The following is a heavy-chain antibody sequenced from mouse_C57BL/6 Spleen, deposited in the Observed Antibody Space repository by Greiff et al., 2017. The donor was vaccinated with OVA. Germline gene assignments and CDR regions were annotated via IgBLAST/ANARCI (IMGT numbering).Heavy chain of an antibody. Sequence: VKLMESGAELARPGASVKLSCKASGYTFTSYGISWVKQRTGQGLEWIGEIYPRSGNTYYNEKFKGKATLTADKSSSTAYMELRSLTSEDSAVYFCARAELGYYAMDYWGQGTSVTVSS. CDR2: IYPRSGNT. J-gene: IGHJ4*01. CDR1: GYTFTSYG. CDR3: ARAELGYYAMDY. V-gene: IGHV1-81*01.